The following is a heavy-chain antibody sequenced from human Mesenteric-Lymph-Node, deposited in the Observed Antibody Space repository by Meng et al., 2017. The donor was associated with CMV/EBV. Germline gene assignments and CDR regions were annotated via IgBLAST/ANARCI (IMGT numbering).Heavy chain of an antibody. CDR3: AREGSGSWFGAATFDY. CDR2: IYYSGST. D-gene: IGHD3-10*01. J-gene: IGHJ4*02. CDR1: GGPISSGDYY. Sequence: QVQLEESGPGLVKPSQTLSLTCTGSGGPISSGDYYWSWIRQPPGKGLEWIGYIYYSGSTYYNPSLKSRVTISVDTSKNQFSLKLSSVTAADTAVYYCAREGSGSWFGAATFDYWGQGTLVTVSS. V-gene: IGHV4-30-4*08.